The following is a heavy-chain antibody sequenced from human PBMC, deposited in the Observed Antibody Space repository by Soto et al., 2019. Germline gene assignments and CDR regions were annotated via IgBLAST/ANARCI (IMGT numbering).Heavy chain of an antibody. Sequence: EHLQQWGAGLLRPSETLSLTCTVSGESFGAYYWSWIRQSPGKGLEWIGEVYHSGDTKYNPSLKSRVTISEDPSKNQFSLRMTSMTAADTGVYYCARDFSNSVTTRFDSWGQGTLVTVSS. CDR2: VYHSGDT. D-gene: IGHD4-17*01. CDR1: GESFGAYY. J-gene: IGHJ4*02. V-gene: IGHV4-34*01. CDR3: ARDFSNSVTTRFDS.